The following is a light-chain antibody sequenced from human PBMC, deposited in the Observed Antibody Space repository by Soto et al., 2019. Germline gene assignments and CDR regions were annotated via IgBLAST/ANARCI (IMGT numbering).Light chain of an antibody. J-gene: IGKJ4*01. CDR1: QTISSW. CDR3: QQRYHWPPLT. V-gene: IGKV1-5*03. Sequence: DIQMTQSPSTLSGSVGDRVTITCRASQTISSWLAWYQQKPGKAPKLLIYKASTLKSGVPSRFSGSGSGTEFTLTISSLQPDDFAVYYCQQRYHWPPLTFGGGTKVEIK. CDR2: KAS.